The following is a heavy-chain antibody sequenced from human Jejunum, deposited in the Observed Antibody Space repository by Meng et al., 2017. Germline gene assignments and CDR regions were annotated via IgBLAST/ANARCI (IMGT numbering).Heavy chain of an antibody. Sequence: SGPTLVKPTQTLTLTCTFSGFSLSTDGVGVGWIRQPPGKALEWLAVIYWDDDKRYSPSLKSRLTITKDTSKNQVVLTTTNMDPVDTATYFCARAGYGDYPIHAMDIWGQGTMVTVSS. CDR3: ARAGYGDYPIHAMDI. V-gene: IGHV2-5*02. CDR2: IYWDDDK. CDR1: GFSLSTDGVG. D-gene: IGHD4-17*01. J-gene: IGHJ3*02.